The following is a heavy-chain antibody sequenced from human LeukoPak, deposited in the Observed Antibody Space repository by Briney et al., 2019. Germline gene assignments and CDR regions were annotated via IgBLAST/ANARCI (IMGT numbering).Heavy chain of an antibody. CDR2: INHSGST. CDR1: GGSFCGYY. V-gene: IGHV4-34*01. CDR3: ARSGYYGSGWYFQH. J-gene: IGHJ1*01. D-gene: IGHD3-10*01. Sequence: SETLSLTCAVYGGSFCGYYWSWIRQPPGKGLGWIGEINHSGSTNYNPSLKSRVTISVDTSKNQFSLKLSSVTAADTAVYYCARSGYYGSGWYFQHWGQGTLVTASS.